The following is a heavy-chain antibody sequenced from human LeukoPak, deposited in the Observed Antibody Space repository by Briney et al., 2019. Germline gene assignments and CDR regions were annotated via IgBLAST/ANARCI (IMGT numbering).Heavy chain of an antibody. CDR1: GITLSNYG. D-gene: IGHD3-10*01. Sequence: PGGSLRLSCAVCGITLSNYGMSWVRQAPGKGLEWVAGLSGSGGGTNYAHSVKGRFTISRDNAKNTLYLQIDSLRAEDTAVYFCAKRGVVIRVILVGFHKEAYYFDSWGQGALVTVSS. CDR2: LSGSGGGT. V-gene: IGHV3-23*01. CDR3: AKRGVVIRVILVGFHKEAYYFDS. J-gene: IGHJ4*02.